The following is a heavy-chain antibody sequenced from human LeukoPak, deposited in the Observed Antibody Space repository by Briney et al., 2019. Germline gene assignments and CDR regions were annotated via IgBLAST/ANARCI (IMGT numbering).Heavy chain of an antibody. Sequence: GGSLRLSCAAAGFTVRSYWMHWVRQAPGKGLVWVSRINSDGSSTNYADSVRGRFTISRDNAKNTLYLQVNSLRAEDTAVYYCARDDPAGTLNYWGQGTLVTVSS. D-gene: IGHD6-13*01. J-gene: IGHJ4*02. CDR1: GFTVRSYW. CDR2: INSDGSST. V-gene: IGHV3-74*01. CDR3: ARDDPAGTLNY.